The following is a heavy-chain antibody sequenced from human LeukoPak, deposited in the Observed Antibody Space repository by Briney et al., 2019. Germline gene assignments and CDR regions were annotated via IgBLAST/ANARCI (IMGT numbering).Heavy chain of an antibody. CDR1: GFSFSKYW. V-gene: IGHV3-74*01. J-gene: IGHJ4*02. CDR2: IKEDGAYT. D-gene: IGHD3-9*01. CDR3: ARDFDMGITPGDDFDF. Sequence: GGSLRLSCAASGFSFSKYWMHWVRQTPGEGLVWVSRIKEDGAYTSYADSVKGRFTISRDNARNTLFLQMNSLRAEDTAVYYCARDFDMGITPGDDFDFWGQGTLVTVSS.